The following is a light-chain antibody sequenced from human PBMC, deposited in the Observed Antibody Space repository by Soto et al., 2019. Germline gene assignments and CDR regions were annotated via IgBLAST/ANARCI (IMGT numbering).Light chain of an antibody. V-gene: IGKV1-33*01. CDR2: DAS. Sequence: DIQMTQSPSPLFASVGDRVTISCQASQEISKCLNWYQQEPGKAPKVLIYDASKLQTGVPSRFSGSGPGTHFTLTINRLQPEARGTYYCQQYDDLPVTCGQGTRREIK. CDR3: QQYDDLPVT. J-gene: IGKJ5*01. CDR1: QEISKC.